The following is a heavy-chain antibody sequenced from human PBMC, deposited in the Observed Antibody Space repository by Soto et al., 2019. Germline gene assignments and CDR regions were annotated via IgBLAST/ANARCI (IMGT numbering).Heavy chain of an antibody. CDR2: IYPDESDT. CDR1: GFTLRNYG. Sequence: KVSCKDSGFTLRNYGISWVRQMPGKGLEWMAIIYPDESDTRYSPSFQGQVTISADKSISTAYLQWSSLKASDTAMYYCVRMGFSGGGYLSYYYYGMDIWGQGTTVTVSS. CDR3: VRMGFSGGGYLSYYYYGMDI. V-gene: IGHV5-51*01. J-gene: IGHJ6*02. D-gene: IGHD5-12*01.